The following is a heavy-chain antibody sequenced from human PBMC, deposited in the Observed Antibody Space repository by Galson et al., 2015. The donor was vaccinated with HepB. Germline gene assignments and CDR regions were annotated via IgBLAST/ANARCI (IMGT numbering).Heavy chain of an antibody. V-gene: IGHV3-66*01. CDR2: IDTHDAI. CDR1: GFSVSTFS. J-gene: IGHJ2*01. Sequence: SLRLSCAVSGFSVSTFSMNWVRQAPGKGLQWVSSIDTHDAIKYVDSVKGRFTISRDISKNTLDLQISSLRAEDTATYFCARDRGYFDLWGCGTLVTVSS. D-gene: IGHD3-22*01. CDR3: ARDRGYFDL.